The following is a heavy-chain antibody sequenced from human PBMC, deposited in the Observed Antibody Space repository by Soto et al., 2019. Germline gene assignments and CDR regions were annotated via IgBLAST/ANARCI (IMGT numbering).Heavy chain of an antibody. CDR1: GFTFRDYG. CDR3: TKDSGWTSAD. Sequence: EVQLLESGGGLVQPGGSRRLSCAASGFTFRDYGMSWVRQAPGKGLEWVSGISGGATYYADSVKGRFVISRDDSKNTLYLEMDSLRVEDTAGYYCTKDSGWTSADWGQGTLVTVSS. V-gene: IGHV3-23*01. CDR2: ISGGAT. J-gene: IGHJ4*02. D-gene: IGHD3-10*01.